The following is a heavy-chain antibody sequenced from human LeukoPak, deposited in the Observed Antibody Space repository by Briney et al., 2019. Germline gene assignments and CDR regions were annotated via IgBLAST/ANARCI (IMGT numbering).Heavy chain of an antibody. V-gene: IGHV3-30*09. Sequence: GGSLRLSCAASGITFRSFAMHWVRQAPGKGLEWVAVISNDGGNKYYADSVTGRFAVSRDNPKNTLYLQMNSLRPEDTAVYYCARDVQYYFDYWGQGTLVTVSS. CDR1: GITFRSFA. CDR2: ISNDGGNK. J-gene: IGHJ4*02. CDR3: ARDVQYYFDY.